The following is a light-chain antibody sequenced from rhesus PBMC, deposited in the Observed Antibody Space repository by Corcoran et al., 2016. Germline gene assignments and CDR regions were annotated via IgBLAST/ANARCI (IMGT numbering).Light chain of an antibody. Sequence: QAALTQPRSVSGSPGQSVTISCAGTNSDIGGYNYVSWYQHYPGTAPKLMIYEVSKRPSGVPDRCFGSKSGNTASLPISGLQAEDEADYYCSSYAGSNTFIFGTGTRFTVL. CDR2: EVS. CDR3: SSYAGSNTFI. CDR1: NSDIGGYNY. J-gene: IGLJ1*01. V-gene: IGLV2-32*02.